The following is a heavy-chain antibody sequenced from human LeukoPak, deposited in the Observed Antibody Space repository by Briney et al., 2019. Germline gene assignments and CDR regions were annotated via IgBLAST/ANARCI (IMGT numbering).Heavy chain of an antibody. J-gene: IGHJ4*02. V-gene: IGHV3-21*01. Sequence: GGSLRLSGAASGFTFSSDSMNWVRQAPGKGLEWVSSISISSSYIYYADSVKGRFTISRDNAKNSLYLQMNSLRAEDTAVYYCARAMYYDILTGYYTPSSIFDYWGQGTLVTVSS. CDR3: ARAMYYDILTGYYTPSSIFDY. CDR2: ISISSSYI. CDR1: GFTFSSDS. D-gene: IGHD3-9*01.